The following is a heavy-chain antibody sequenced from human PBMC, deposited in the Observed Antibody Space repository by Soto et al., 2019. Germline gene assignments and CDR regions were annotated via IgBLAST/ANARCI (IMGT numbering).Heavy chain of an antibody. CDR2: ISSSSTYI. CDR3: ARDLHYETSGFAY. CDR1: GFTFSDYN. Sequence: RGYLRLSCAAAGFTFSDYNLNWVRQAPGKGLEWVSSISSSSTYIYYGDSVQGRFTISRNNAKSSLYLQMNSLRAEDTAVYYCARDLHYETSGFAYWGQGTQVTVSS. J-gene: IGHJ4*02. D-gene: IGHD3-22*01. V-gene: IGHV3-21*01.